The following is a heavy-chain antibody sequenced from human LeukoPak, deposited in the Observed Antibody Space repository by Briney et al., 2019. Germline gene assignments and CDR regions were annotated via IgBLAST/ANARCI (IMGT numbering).Heavy chain of an antibody. CDR2: ISSGSEYI. D-gene: IGHD5-12*01. Sequence: GGSLRLSCAAYEFMFSSFGMNWVRQAPGKGLEWVSSISSGSEYIYYSDSVKGRFTISRDNAEKSLFLQMNSLRAEDTAVCYCARGGGSPPYYFDLWGQGTPVTVSS. CDR1: EFMFSSFG. CDR3: ARGGGSPPYYFDL. J-gene: IGHJ4*02. V-gene: IGHV3-21*01.